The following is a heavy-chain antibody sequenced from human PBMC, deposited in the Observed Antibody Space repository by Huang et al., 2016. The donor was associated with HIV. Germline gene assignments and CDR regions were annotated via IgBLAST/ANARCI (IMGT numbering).Heavy chain of an antibody. CDR2: ISVYNGNT. D-gene: IGHD5-18*01. V-gene: IGHV1-18*01. CDR1: GYTFNSFG. J-gene: IGHJ6*03. Sequence: QVQLVQSGAEVKKPGASVKVSCKASGYTFNSFGISWLRQAPGQGLEWGGWISVYNGNTKFAQKFQGRLTMTTDTSTSTAYMELRSLRSDDTAVYYCARGGGIQLWLLGYYYMDVWGNGTTVTVSS. CDR3: ARGGGIQLWLLGYYYMDV.